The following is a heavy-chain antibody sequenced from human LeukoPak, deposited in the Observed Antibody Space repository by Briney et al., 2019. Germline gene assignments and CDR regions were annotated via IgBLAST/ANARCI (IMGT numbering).Heavy chain of an antibody. CDR2: IYYSGST. Sequence: GLEWIGYIYYSGSTNYNPSLKSRVTISVDTSKNQFSLKLSSVTAADTAVYYCAREAYYFDYWGQGTLVTVSS. V-gene: IGHV4-59*12. J-gene: IGHJ4*02. CDR3: AREAYYFDY.